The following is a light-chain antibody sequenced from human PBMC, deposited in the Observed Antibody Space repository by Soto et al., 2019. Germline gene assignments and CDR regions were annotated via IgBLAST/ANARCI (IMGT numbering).Light chain of an antibody. Sequence: AIKLTQSPSSLSASVGDRVTITFRASQDIAIYLAWYQQKPGKAPDLLIYDASSLESGVPSRFSGSGSGTEFTLTISSLQPDDFATYYCQHYNSYPYTFGQGTKVDI. CDR3: QHYNSYPYT. V-gene: IGKV1-13*02. CDR1: QDIAIY. J-gene: IGKJ2*01. CDR2: DAS.